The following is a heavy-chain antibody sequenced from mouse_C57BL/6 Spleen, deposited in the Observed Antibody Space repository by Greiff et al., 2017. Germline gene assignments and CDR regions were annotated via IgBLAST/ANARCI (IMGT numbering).Heavy chain of an antibody. CDR3: ARGYGRGFDY. D-gene: IGHD1-1*01. CDR2: INPGSGGT. CDR1: GYAFTNYL. V-gene: IGHV1-54*01. Sequence: QVQLQQSGADLVRPGTSLKVSCKASGYAFTNYLIEWVKQRPGQGLEWIGVINPGSGGTNYNEKFKGKATLTADKSSSTAYMQLSSLTSEDSAVYFCARGYGRGFDYWGQGTTLTVSS. J-gene: IGHJ2*01.